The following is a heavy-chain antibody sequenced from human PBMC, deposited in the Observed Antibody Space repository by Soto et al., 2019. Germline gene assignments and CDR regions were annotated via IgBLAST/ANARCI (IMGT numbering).Heavy chain of an antibody. D-gene: IGHD3-3*01. CDR1: GFTFSSYD. CDR2: IGTAGDT. CDR3: AKDSPRYYDFWSGSYGASSFDY. V-gene: IGHV3-13*01. Sequence: GGSLRLSCAAFGFTFSSYDMHWVRQATGKGLEWVSAIGTAGDTYYPGSVKGRFTLSRENAKNSLYLQMNSLRAEDTAVYYCAKDSPRYYDFWSGSYGASSFDYWGQGTLVTVSS. J-gene: IGHJ4*02.